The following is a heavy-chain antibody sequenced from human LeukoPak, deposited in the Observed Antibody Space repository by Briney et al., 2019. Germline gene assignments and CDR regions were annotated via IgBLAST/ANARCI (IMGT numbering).Heavy chain of an antibody. CDR3: ASDDYGGNGGFDY. Sequence: ASVKVSCKASGYTFTSYGISWVRQAPGQGLEWMGGIIPIFGTANYAQKFQGRVTITADESTSTAYMELSSLRSEDTAVYYCASDDYGGNGGFDYWGQGTLVTVSS. D-gene: IGHD4-23*01. CDR1: GYTFTSYG. J-gene: IGHJ4*02. V-gene: IGHV1-69*13. CDR2: IIPIFGTA.